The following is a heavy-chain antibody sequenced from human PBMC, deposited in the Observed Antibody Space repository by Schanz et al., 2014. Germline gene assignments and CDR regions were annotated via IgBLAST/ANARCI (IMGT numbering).Heavy chain of an antibody. D-gene: IGHD7-27*01. J-gene: IGHJ3*02. Sequence: VQLVESGGGLVQPGRSLRLSCVVSGFIFNDYYMNWIRQAPGKGLEWLSYISRDGTTSYYADSVKGRFTISRDNAKNSLYLEMTSLRGEDTAVYYCARENLNWEAFDIWGQGTVVTVSS. CDR2: ISRDGTTS. CDR3: ARENLNWEAFDI. V-gene: IGHV3-11*01. CDR1: GFIFNDYY.